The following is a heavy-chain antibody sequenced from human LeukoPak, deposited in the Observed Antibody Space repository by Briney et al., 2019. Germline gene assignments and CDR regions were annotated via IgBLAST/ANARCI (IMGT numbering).Heavy chain of an antibody. V-gene: IGHV3-74*01. CDR2: IKSDGSST. CDR3: ARAHGEWYFDL. CDR1: GFTFSSYW. Sequence: PGGSLRLSCAASGFTFSSYWMHWVRQAPGKGLVWVSRIKSDGSSTSYADSVKGRFTISRDNAKNTLYLQMNSLRAEDTAVYYCARAHGEWYFDLWGRGTLVSVSS. J-gene: IGHJ2*01. D-gene: IGHD2-21*01.